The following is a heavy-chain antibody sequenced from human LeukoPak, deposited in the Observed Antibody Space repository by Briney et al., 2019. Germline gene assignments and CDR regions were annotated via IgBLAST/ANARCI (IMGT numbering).Heavy chain of an antibody. Sequence: PGGSLRLSCAASGFSFSSYEMNWVRQAPGKGLEWVSYISSSGSTIYYADSVKGRFTISKDNGKNSLILQMNSLRAEDTAVYYCARVLDFWSGTNFDSWGQGTLVTVSS. CDR1: GFSFSSYE. D-gene: IGHD3-3*01. CDR2: ISSSGSTI. CDR3: ARVLDFWSGTNFDS. J-gene: IGHJ4*02. V-gene: IGHV3-48*03.